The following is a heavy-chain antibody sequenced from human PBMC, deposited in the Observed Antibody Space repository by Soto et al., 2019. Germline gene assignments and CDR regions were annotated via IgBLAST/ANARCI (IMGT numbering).Heavy chain of an antibody. Sequence: PSETLSLTCAVSGYSISSGYYWGWLRQPPGKGLEWIGSIYHGGSTYYNPSLKSRLTMSLDTSQNQFSLRLASVTDADSAVYYCARVPSPFDYYYAMDAWGQGATVTVSS. J-gene: IGHJ6*02. V-gene: IGHV4-38-2*01. CDR3: ARVPSPFDYYYAMDA. D-gene: IGHD3-16*01. CDR1: GYSISSGYY. CDR2: IYHGGST.